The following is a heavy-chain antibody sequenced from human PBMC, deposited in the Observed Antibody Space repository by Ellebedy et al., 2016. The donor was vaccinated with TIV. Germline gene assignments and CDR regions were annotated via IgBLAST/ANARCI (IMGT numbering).Heavy chain of an antibody. D-gene: IGHD5-18*01. CDR3: AKGDTSMVAYYYYGIDI. Sequence: PGGSLRLSCAASGFTFTNYAIHWVRQGPGKGLVWVSHINDDGNRITYADSVKGRFAISRDIARNTLFLQMDSLRAEDTAVYYCAKGDTSMVAYYYYGIDIWGQGTTVTVSS. CDR1: GFTFTNYA. CDR2: INDDGNRI. V-gene: IGHV3-74*01. J-gene: IGHJ6*02.